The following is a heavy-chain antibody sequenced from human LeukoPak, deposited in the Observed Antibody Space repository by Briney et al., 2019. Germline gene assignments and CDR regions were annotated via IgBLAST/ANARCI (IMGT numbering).Heavy chain of an antibody. CDR3: ARDYSSGWYANMDV. CDR2: IYSSGST. J-gene: IGHJ6*03. V-gene: IGHV4-39*02. Sequence: SETLSLTCTVSGVSISSSNYYWGWIRQPPGKGLEWIGNIYSSGSTYFNSSLKSRVTISIDTSKNQVSLKMSSVTAADTAVYYCARDYSSGWYANMDVWGKGTTVTVSS. CDR1: GVSISSSNYY. D-gene: IGHD6-19*01.